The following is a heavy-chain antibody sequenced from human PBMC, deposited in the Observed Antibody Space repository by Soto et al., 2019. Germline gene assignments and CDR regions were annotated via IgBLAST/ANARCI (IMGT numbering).Heavy chain of an antibody. Sequence: PSETLSLTCTVSGGSISSYYWSWIRQPPGKGLEWIGYIYYSGSTNYNPSLKSRVTISVDTSKNQFSLKLSSVTAADTAVYYCARDHRHNWFDPWGQGTLVTSPQ. CDR2: IYYSGST. CDR1: GGSISSYY. CDR3: ARDHRHNWFDP. J-gene: IGHJ5*02. V-gene: IGHV4-59*01.